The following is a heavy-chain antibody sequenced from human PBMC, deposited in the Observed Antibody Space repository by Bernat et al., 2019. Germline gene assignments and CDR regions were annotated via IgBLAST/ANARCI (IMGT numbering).Heavy chain of an antibody. CDR1: GFSFSSYS. CDR2: INWNGGST. V-gene: IGHV3-20*01. CDR3: ARDKEPGYCSGGSCYVVDY. J-gene: IGHJ4*02. Sequence: EVQLVESGGGLVQPGGSLRLSCAASGFSFSSYSMNWVRQAPGKGLEWVSGINWNGGSTGYADAVKGRFTISRDNAKNSLYLQMNSLRAEDTALYHCARDKEPGYCSGGSCYVVDYWGQGTLVTVSS. D-gene: IGHD2-15*01.